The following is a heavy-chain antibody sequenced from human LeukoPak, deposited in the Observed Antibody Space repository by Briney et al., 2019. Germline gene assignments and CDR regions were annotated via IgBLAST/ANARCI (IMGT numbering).Heavy chain of an antibody. D-gene: IGHD3-22*01. CDR1: GGSISSSNW. V-gene: IGHV4-4*02. CDR2: IYHSGST. Sequence: SGTLSLTCAVSGGSISSSNWWSWVRQPPGKGLEWIGEIYHSGSTNYNPSLKSRVTISVDKSKNQFSLKLSSVTAADTAVYYCARDSDYYDSSGLPGGFDPWGQGTLVTVSS. J-gene: IGHJ5*02. CDR3: ARDSDYYDSSGLPGGFDP.